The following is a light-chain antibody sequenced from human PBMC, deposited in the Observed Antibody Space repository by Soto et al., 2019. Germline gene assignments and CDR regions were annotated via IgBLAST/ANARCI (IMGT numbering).Light chain of an antibody. V-gene: IGLV2-8*01. Sequence: QSALTQPPSASGSPGQSVTISRTGTSSDVGGYNDVSWYQQHPGKAPKLMIYEVTKRPSGVPDRFSASKSGNTASLTVSGLQAEDEADYYCSSYADSDNLVFGGGTKLTVL. CDR2: EVT. J-gene: IGLJ3*02. CDR1: SSDVGGYND. CDR3: SSYADSDNLV.